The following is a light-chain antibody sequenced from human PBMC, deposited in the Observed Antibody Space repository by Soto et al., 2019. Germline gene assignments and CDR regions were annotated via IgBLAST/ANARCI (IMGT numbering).Light chain of an antibody. CDR1: QTGNTW. Sequence: DIQMTQSPSTLSASVGDRVTITCRASQTGNTWLAWYQQKPGKAPKVLVFDATSLKTGVPPRISGSGSGTEFTLTLSNPQPDDFATYSCKLYDSYSSEPFGQGTKVEIK. J-gene: IGKJ1*01. CDR3: KLYDSYSSEP. CDR2: DAT. V-gene: IGKV1-5*01.